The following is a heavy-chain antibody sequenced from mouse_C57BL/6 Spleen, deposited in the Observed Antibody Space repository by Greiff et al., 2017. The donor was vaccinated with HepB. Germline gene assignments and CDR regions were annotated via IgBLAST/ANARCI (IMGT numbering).Heavy chain of an antibody. J-gene: IGHJ4*01. D-gene: IGHD3-2*02. V-gene: IGHV1-53*01. CDR3: ARWGLRLRENYAMDY. CDR1: GYTFTSYW. Sequence: VKLQQPGTELVKPGASVKLSCKASGYTFTSYWMHWVKQRPGPGLEWIGNINPSNGGTNYNEKFKSKATLTVDKSSSTAYMQLSSLTSEDSAVYYCARWGLRLRENYAMDYWGQGTSVTVSS. CDR2: INPSNGGT.